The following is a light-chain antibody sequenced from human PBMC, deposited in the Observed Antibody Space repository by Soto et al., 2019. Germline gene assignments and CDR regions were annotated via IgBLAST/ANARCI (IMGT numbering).Light chain of an antibody. CDR1: SSNIGSST. V-gene: IGLV1-44*01. Sequence: QSVLTQPPSASGTPGQRVTISCSGSSSNIGSSTVSWVQQLPRRAPKQLLNNNNPSPSGVPDRFSGSKSGTTASLAISGLQYDDEADYYCAAWDDSGHGHDVFGRGTQLTVL. J-gene: IGLJ7*01. CDR2: NNN. CDR3: AAWDDSGHGHDV.